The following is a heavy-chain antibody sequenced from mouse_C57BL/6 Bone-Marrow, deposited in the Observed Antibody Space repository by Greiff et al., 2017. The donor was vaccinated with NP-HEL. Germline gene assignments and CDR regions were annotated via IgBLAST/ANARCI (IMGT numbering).Heavy chain of an antibody. CDR2: TYPGSGST. CDR3: ARSTVVARWYFGF. J-gene: IGHJ1*03. CDR1: GYTFTSYW. V-gene: IGHV1-55*01. Sequence: QVQLQQPGAELVKPGASVKMSCKASGYTFTSYWITWVKQRPGQGLEWIGDTYPGSGSTNYNAKFKSKATLTVDTSSSTAYMQLSSLTSEDSAVYYCARSTVVARWYFGFWGTGTTVTVSS. D-gene: IGHD1-1*01.